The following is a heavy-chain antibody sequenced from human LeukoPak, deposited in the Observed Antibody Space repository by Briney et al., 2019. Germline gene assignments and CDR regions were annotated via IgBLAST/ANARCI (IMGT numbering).Heavy chain of an antibody. CDR1: GFTFSSYA. CDR3: AKDLAIFPPLYYFDY. Sequence: GGSPRLSCAASGFTFSSYAMSWVRQAPGKGLEWVSAISGSGGSTYYADSVKGRFTISRDNSKNTLYLQMNSLRAEDTAVYYCAKDLAIFPPLYYFDYWGQGTLVTVSS. V-gene: IGHV3-23*01. J-gene: IGHJ4*02. CDR2: ISGSGGST. D-gene: IGHD3-3*01.